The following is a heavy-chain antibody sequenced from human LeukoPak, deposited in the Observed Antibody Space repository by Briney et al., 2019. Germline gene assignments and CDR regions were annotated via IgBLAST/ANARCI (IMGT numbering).Heavy chain of an antibody. CDR3: AREPLWSGYSYYYYYMDV. D-gene: IGHD3-3*01. CDR1: GGSISGYY. CDR2: IYTSGYT. J-gene: IGHJ6*03. Sequence: SETLSLTCTVSGGSISGYYWSWIRQPAGKGLEWIGRIYTSGYTNSNPSLKSRVTMSVDTSKNQFSLKLSSVTAADTAVYYCAREPLWSGYSYYYYYMDVWGKGTTVTVSS. V-gene: IGHV4-4*07.